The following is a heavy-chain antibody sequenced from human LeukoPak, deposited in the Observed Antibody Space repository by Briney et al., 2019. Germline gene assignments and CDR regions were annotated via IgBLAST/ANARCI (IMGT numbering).Heavy chain of an antibody. J-gene: IGHJ5*01. CDR1: GFTFSDSY. CDR2: ISGSGHDI. Sequence: GGSLRLSCAASGFTFSDSYMTWVRQAPGKGVEWVAYISGSGHDINYSDSVKGRFTISRDNAKNSLYLQKSSLRVEDTAVYYCTRDPRHFDSCGQRTLVTVSS. V-gene: IGHV3-11*04. CDR3: TRDPRHFDS.